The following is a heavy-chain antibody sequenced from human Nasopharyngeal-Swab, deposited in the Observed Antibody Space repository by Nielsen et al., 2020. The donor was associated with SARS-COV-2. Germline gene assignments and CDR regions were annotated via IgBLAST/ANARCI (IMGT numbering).Heavy chain of an antibody. J-gene: IGHJ5*02. D-gene: IGHD6-19*01. V-gene: IGHV3-33*01. CDR3: AREEAGYSSGWNNWFDP. CDR1: GFTFSSYG. CDR2: IWYDGSNK. Sequence: GGSLRLSCAASGFTFSSYGMHWVRQAPGKGLEWVAVIWYDGSNKYYADSVKGRFTISRDNSKNTLYLQMNSLRAEDTAVYYSAREEAGYSSGWNNWFDPWGQGTLVTVSS.